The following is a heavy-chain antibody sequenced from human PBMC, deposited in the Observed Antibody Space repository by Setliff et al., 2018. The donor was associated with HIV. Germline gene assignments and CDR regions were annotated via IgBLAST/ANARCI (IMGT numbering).Heavy chain of an antibody. CDR1: GGSIINNF. D-gene: IGHD4-17*01. CDR2: IYTSGDT. Sequence: SETLSLTCTVSGGSIINNFWSWIRQPPGKGLEWIGYIYTSGDTNYNPSLKSRVTISADMSKNQFSLKLSSVTAADTAVYYCARGGFTGVTTHFQHWGRGTLVTVSS. J-gene: IGHJ1*01. CDR3: ARGGFTGVTTHFQH. V-gene: IGHV4-4*08.